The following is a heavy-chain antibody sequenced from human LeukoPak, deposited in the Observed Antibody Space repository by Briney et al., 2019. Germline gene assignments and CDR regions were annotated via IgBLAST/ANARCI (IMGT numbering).Heavy chain of an antibody. V-gene: IGHV3-33*01. CDR3: VRGGYCSGTSCAHYDGMDV. J-gene: IGHJ6*02. D-gene: IGHD2-2*01. CDR2: IWYDGSHT. CDR1: GFSFSSYG. Sequence: GGSLRLSCAASGFSFSSYGMRWVRQAPGKGLEWVGDIWYDGSHTYYADSVKGRFTISRDNSMNTLYMQMNSLRGEDTAVYYCVRGGYCSGTSCAHYDGMDVWGQGTTVTVSS.